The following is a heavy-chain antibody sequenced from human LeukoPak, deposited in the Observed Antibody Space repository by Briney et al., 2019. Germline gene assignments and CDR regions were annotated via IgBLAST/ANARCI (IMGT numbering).Heavy chain of an antibody. Sequence: GGSLRLSCAASGFTFSSYAMSWVRRAPGKGLEWVSAISGSGGSTYYADSVKGRFTISRDNSKNTLYLQMNSLRAEDTAVYYCAKDLYGSGSYYFDYWGQGTLVTVSS. CDR2: ISGSGGST. CDR3: AKDLYGSGSYYFDY. V-gene: IGHV3-23*01. J-gene: IGHJ4*02. CDR1: GFTFSSYA. D-gene: IGHD3-10*01.